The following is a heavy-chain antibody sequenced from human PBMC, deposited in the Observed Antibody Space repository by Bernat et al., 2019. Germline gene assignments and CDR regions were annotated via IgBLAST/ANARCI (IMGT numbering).Heavy chain of an antibody. CDR3: ASPGWYDSWNWFDP. V-gene: IGHV3-30*03. CDR2: ISYDGSNK. Sequence: QVQLVESGGGVVQPGRSLRLSCAASGFTFSSYGMHWVRQAPGKGLEWVAVISYDGSNKYYADSVKGRFTISRDNSKNTLYLQMNSLRAEDTAVYYCASPGWYDSWNWFDPWGQGTLVTVSS. D-gene: IGHD6-19*01. CDR1: GFTFSSYG. J-gene: IGHJ5*02.